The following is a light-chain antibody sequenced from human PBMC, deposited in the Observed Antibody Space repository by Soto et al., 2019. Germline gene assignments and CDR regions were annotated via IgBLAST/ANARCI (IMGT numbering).Light chain of an antibody. CDR1: SSDVGSYNL. Sequence: QYVLTQPASVSGSPGQSITISCTGTSSDVGSYNLVSWYQHHPGKAPKFIIYEDNKRPSGVSNRFSGSKSGNTASLTISGLQAEDEADYYCCAFVRSNALLFGGGTQLTVL. CDR2: EDN. CDR3: CAFVRSNALL. V-gene: IGLV2-23*01. J-gene: IGLJ2*01.